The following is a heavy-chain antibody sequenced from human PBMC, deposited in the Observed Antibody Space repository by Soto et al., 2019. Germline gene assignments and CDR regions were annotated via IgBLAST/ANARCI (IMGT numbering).Heavy chain of an antibody. CDR2: IYHSGST. CDR3: ARDRSSTWLFDS. V-gene: IGHV4-38-2*02. Sequence: SETLSLTCAVSAYSVSSGYYWGWIRQPPGKGLEWIGSIYHSGSTYYNPSLKSRVTISVDTSKNQFSLKLSSVTAADTAVSYCARDRSSTWLFDSWGQGTLVTVSS. D-gene: IGHD6-13*01. CDR1: AYSVSSGYY. J-gene: IGHJ4*02.